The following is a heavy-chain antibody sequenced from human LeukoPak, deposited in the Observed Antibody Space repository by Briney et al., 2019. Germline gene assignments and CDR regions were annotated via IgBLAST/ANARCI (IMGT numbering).Heavy chain of an antibody. CDR2: IYSGGST. CDR1: GFTVSSNY. Sequence: GGSLRLSCAASGFTVSSNYMSWVRQAPGKGLEWVSVIYSGGSTYYADSVKGRFTISRHNSKNTLYLQMNSLRAEDTAVYYCARARVVPAAIGVQQGDYYGMDVWGQGTTVTVSS. D-gene: IGHD2-2*01. J-gene: IGHJ6*02. V-gene: IGHV3-53*04. CDR3: ARARVVPAAIGVQQGDYYGMDV.